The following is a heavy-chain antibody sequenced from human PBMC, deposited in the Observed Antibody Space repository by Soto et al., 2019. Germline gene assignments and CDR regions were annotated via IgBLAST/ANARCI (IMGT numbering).Heavy chain of an antibody. CDR1: GWSFSVNY. D-gene: IGHD2-21*02. CDR2: INHSGST. CDR3: ARRVYCGDDCRGAGYYYYGTDV. J-gene: IGHJ6*02. V-gene: IGHV4-34*01. Sequence: SETLSLTCAVNGWSFSVNYWSRIRQPPGKGLEWIGEINHSGSTNYNPSLKSRVIISVDTSKSQFSLKLSSVTAADTAVYYCARRVYCGDDCRGAGYYYYGTDVWGQGTTVTVSS.